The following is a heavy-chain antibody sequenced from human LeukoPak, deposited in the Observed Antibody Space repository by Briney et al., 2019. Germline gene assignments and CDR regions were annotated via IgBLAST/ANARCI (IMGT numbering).Heavy chain of an antibody. J-gene: IGHJ5*02. Sequence: GGSLRLSCAASGFTFSTYGMHWVRQAPGKGLEWVAVIWSDGRNKFYADSVQGRFTVSRDNSKNTLYLQMNSLRSEDTAVYYCARSSGSYYNWFDPWGQGTLVTVSS. D-gene: IGHD3-10*01. CDR3: ARSSGSYYNWFDP. CDR2: IWSDGRNK. CDR1: GFTFSTYG. V-gene: IGHV3-33*01.